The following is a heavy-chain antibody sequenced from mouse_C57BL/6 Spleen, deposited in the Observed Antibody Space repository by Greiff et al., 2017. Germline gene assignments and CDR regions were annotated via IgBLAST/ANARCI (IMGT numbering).Heavy chain of an antibody. CDR1: GYTFTSYW. CDR2: INPSDSDT. CDR3: AIQSMELRYAMDY. V-gene: IGHV1-74*01. J-gene: IGHJ4*01. D-gene: IGHD2-10*02. Sequence: VQLQQPGAELVKPGASVKVSCKASGYTFTSYWMNWVKQRPGQGLEWIGRINPSDSDTNYNQKFKGKATLTVDKSTSTTDMHLSSLTSEDSAVYYCAIQSMELRYAMDYWGQGTSVTVSS.